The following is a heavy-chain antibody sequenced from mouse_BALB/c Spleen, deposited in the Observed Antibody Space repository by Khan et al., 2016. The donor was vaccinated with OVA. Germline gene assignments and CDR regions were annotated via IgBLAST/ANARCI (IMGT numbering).Heavy chain of an antibody. V-gene: IGHV2-6-1*01. CDR1: GFSLTSYG. CDR2: IWSDGST. CDR3: ARHDRYFYAMDY. D-gene: IGHD2-14*01. Sequence: QVQLKQSGPGLAAPSQSLSITCTISGFSLTSYGVHWVRQPPGKGLEWLVVIWSDGSTTYNSALKSRLSITKDNSKSQVFLKMNSLQIDDTAMYYCARHDRYFYAMDYWGQGTSVTVSS. J-gene: IGHJ4*01.